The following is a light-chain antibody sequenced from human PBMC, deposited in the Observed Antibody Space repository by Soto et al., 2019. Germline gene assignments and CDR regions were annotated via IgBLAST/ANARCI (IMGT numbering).Light chain of an antibody. CDR1: SSDVGGYDF. Sequence: QSALTQPASVSGSPGQSITISCTGTSSDVGGYDFVSWYQQHPDKAPKVLIYDVSYRPAGVSHRFSGSKSGSTASLTISGLQAEDEADYYCASYTSGDTEVFGTGTKVTVL. CDR3: ASYTSGDTEV. J-gene: IGLJ1*01. CDR2: DVS. V-gene: IGLV2-14*03.